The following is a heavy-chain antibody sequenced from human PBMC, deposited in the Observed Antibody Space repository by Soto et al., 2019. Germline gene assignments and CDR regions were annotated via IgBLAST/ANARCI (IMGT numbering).Heavy chain of an antibody. D-gene: IGHD1-7*01. Sequence: GASVKVSCKASGGTFSSYAISWVRQAPGQGLEWMGGIIPIFGTANYAQKFQGRVTITADKSTSTAYMELSSLRSEDTAVYYCAREGEITGTTRYYYGMDVWGQGTTVTVSS. J-gene: IGHJ6*02. CDR1: GGTFSSYA. V-gene: IGHV1-69*06. CDR2: IIPIFGTA. CDR3: AREGEITGTTRYYYGMDV.